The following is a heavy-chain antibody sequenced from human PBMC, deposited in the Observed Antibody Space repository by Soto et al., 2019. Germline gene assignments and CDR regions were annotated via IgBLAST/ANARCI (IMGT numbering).Heavy chain of an antibody. V-gene: IGHV4-34*01. CDR3: ARGLVYCSGGSCHGGWFDP. CDR2: INHSGST. Sequence: WETLSLTCAVYGGSFSGYYWSWIRQPPGKGLEWIGEINHSGSTNYNPSLKSRVTISVDTSKNQFSLKLSSVTAADTAVYYCARGLVYCSGGSCHGGWFDPWGQGTLVTVSS. D-gene: IGHD2-15*01. CDR1: GGSFSGYY. J-gene: IGHJ5*02.